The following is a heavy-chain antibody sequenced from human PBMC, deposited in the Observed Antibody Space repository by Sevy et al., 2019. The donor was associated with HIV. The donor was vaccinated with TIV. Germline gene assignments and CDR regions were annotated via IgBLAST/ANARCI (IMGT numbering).Heavy chain of an antibody. Sequence: GGSLRLSCVASGFTFRTYGIHWVRQAPGKGLEWVAVISHDGSHKYNADSVKGRFIISRENSKNALYLQMGSLRVEDTAVYYLAKDLRPNLLYNDLWSGSSGIDVWGQGTTVTVSS. V-gene: IGHV3-30*18. CDR2: ISHDGSHK. CDR3: AKDLRPNLLYNDLWSGSSGIDV. J-gene: IGHJ6*02. D-gene: IGHD3-3*01. CDR1: GFTFRTYG.